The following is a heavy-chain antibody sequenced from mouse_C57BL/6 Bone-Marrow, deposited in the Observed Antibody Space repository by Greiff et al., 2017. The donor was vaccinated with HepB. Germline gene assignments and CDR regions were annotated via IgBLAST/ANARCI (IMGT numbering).Heavy chain of an antibody. J-gene: IGHJ3*01. Sequence: EVQLQESGPGLVKPSQSLSLTCSVTGYSITSGYYWNWLRQFPGNKLEWMGYISYDGSNNYNPSLKNRISITRDTSKNQFFLKLNSVTTEDTATYYCARDSSGYNWFAYWGQGTLVTVSA. V-gene: IGHV3-6*01. CDR3: ARDSSGYNWFAY. CDR1: GYSITSGYY. D-gene: IGHD3-2*02. CDR2: ISYDGSN.